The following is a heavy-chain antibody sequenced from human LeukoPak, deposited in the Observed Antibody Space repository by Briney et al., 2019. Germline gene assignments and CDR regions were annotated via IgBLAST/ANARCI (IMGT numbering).Heavy chain of an antibody. CDR2: INTSGST. D-gene: IGHD6-13*01. V-gene: IGHV4-4*07. J-gene: IGHJ6*03. Sequence: SETLSLTCTVSGFSISSYYWSWIRQPAGKGLEWIGRINTSGSTYYNPSLKSRVTISVDTSKNQFSLKLSSVTAADTAVYYCARGRNSSSWYWLHYYYMDVWGKGTTVTVSS. CDR3: ARGRNSSSWYWLHYYYMDV. CDR1: GFSISSYY.